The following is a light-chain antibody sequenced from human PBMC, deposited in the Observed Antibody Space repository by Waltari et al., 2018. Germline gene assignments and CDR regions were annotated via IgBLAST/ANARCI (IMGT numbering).Light chain of an antibody. CDR1: TSNPGSNP. V-gene: IGLV1-44*01. J-gene: IGLJ2*01. CDR2: SNN. Sequence: QSVLTQPPPASGPPGQTATISCSGRTSNPGSNPVHWYQQLPGTAPKLLTQSNNQRPSGVPDRFSGSKSGTSASLIISGLQSEDEAEYFCAAWDDSLKAVLFGGGTKLTVL. CDR3: AAWDDSLKAVL.